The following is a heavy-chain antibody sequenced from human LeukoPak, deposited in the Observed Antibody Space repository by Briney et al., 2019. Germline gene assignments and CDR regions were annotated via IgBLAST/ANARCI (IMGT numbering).Heavy chain of an antibody. D-gene: IGHD5-18*01. CDR1: GGSISSGSYY. CDR2: IYTSGST. CDR3: ARGSHRHSYGDY. J-gene: IGHJ4*02. V-gene: IGHV4-61*02. Sequence: SGTLSLTCAVSGGSISSGSYYWSWIRQPAGKGLEWIGRIYTSGSTNYNPSLKSRVTISVDTSKNQFSLKLSSVTAADTAVYYCARGSHRHSYGDYWGQGTLVTVSS.